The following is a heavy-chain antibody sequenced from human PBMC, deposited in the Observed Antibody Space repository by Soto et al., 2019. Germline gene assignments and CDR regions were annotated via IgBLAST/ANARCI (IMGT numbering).Heavy chain of an antibody. CDR3: ARDGMITMIVVVKPGYYGMDV. CDR2: ISYDGSNK. V-gene: IGHV3-30-3*01. Sequence: PGGSLRLSCAASGFTFSSYAMHWVRQAPGKGLEWVAVISYDGSNKYYADSVKGRFTISRDNSKNTLYLQMNSLRAEDTAVYYCARDGMITMIVVVKPGYYGMDVWGQGTTVTVSS. J-gene: IGHJ6*02. CDR1: GFTFSSYA. D-gene: IGHD3-22*01.